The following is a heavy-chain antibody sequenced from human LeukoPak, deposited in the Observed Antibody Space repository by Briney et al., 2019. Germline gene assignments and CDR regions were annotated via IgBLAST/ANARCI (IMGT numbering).Heavy chain of an antibody. J-gene: IGHJ4*02. CDR3: ARERFGELFPFDY. CDR1: GFTFRHYD. Sequence: GETLRLSCVASGFTFRHYDMSWVRQAPGKGLEWVSSINTSGGSTYYADSLQGRFTISRDNSKNTLHLQMNNVRAEDTAVYYCARERFGELFPFDYWGQGTLVTVSS. D-gene: IGHD3-10*01. CDR2: INTSGGST. V-gene: IGHV3-23*01.